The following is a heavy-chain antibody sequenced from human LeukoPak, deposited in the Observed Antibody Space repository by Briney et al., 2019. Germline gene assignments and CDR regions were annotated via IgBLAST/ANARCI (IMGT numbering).Heavy chain of an antibody. D-gene: IGHD2-2*01. J-gene: IGHJ4*02. CDR3: AREHCSSTSCYFDY. V-gene: IGHV1-18*01. CDR1: GYTFTSYG. Sequence: ASVKVSCKASGYTFTSYGISWVRQAPGQGLEWMGWISAYNGNTNYAQKLQGRVTMTTDTSTSTAYMELRSLRSDDTAVYCCAREHCSSTSCYFDYWGQGTLVTVSS. CDR2: ISAYNGNT.